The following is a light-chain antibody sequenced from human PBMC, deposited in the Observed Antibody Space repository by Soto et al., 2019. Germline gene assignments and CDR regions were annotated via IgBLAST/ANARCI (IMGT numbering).Light chain of an antibody. V-gene: IGKV2-30*02. CDR2: NVS. CDR3: MQGTHWPPYT. CDR1: QSLVHSDGNTY. J-gene: IGKJ2*01. Sequence: EVVMTQSPLSLPVTLGQPASISCRSSQSLVHSDGNTYLSWFLQRPGQSPRRLIYNVSNRDSRVPDRFRGSGSGTDFTLTISRVEAEDVGVYYCMQGTHWPPYTFGQGTKLEIK.